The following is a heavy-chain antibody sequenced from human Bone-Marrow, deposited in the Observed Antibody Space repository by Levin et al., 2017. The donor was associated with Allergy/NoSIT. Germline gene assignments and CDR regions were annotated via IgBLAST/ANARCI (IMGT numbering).Heavy chain of an antibody. CDR3: ARVRCTGGGCYNYYGLDV. Sequence: GGSLRLSCAASGFSFSNFWMHWVRQAPGKGLVWVSRINYDGSSTTYADSVKGRFTISRDNAKNTLYLQMNNLRGEDTAVYFCARVRCTGGGCYNYYGLDVWGQGTTVTVSS. D-gene: IGHD2-8*02. CDR2: INYDGSST. J-gene: IGHJ6*02. CDR1: GFSFSNFW. V-gene: IGHV3-74*03.